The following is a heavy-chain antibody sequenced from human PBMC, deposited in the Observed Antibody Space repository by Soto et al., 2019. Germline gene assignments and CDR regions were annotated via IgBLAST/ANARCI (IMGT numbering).Heavy chain of an antibody. CDR2: ISDYGRI. CDR1: VFTFGNYW. V-gene: IGHV3-74*01. J-gene: IGHJ4*02. D-gene: IGHD1-1*01. CDR3: ARGGLEPFDH. Sequence: WWSLRLSCSASVFTFGNYWMHWVRQAPGKGLVWVSRISDYGRINYADSVKDRFIISRDDARSEPYLQLNDLRVEDTATYYCARGGLEPFDHWGQGALVTVSS.